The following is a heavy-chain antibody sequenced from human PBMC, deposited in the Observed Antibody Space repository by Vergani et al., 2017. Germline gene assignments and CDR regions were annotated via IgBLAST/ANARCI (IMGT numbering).Heavy chain of an antibody. J-gene: IGHJ4*02. D-gene: IGHD3-10*01. CDR2: ISSSSAYI. V-gene: IGHV3-21*01. CDR3: AEAPPLYGSGSYKTFDY. Sequence: VQLVQSGAEVKKPGASVKVSCKASGYTFTGYYMHWVRQAPGKGLEWVASISSSSAYIDYVDSIKGRFTISRDNAKRSVFLQMNSLRAEDTAVYYCAEAPPLYGSGSYKTFDYWGQGTLVTVSS. CDR1: GYTFTGYY.